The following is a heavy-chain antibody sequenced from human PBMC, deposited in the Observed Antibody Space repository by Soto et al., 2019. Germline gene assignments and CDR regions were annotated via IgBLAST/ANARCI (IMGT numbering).Heavy chain of an antibody. CDR3: VQESSSGTGYSSITFDY. D-gene: IGHD6-13*01. Sequence: GGSLRLSCAASGFTFSSYAMSWVRQAPGKGLKWVSAISGSGGSTYYADSVKGRFTISRDNSKNTLYLQMNSLRAEDTAVYYCVQESSSGTGYSSITFDYWGQGTLVTVSS. V-gene: IGHV3-23*01. CDR1: GFTFSSYA. CDR2: ISGSGGST. J-gene: IGHJ4*02.